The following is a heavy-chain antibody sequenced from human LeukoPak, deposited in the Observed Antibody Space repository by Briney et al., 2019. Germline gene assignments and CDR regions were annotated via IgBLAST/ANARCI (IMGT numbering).Heavy chain of an antibody. J-gene: IGHJ4*02. CDR2: IYYSGST. CDR3: ARHQQLVQVYFDY. CDR1: GGSISSSSYY. D-gene: IGHD6-6*01. V-gene: IGHV4-39*01. Sequence: SETLSLTCTVSGGSISSSSYYWGWIRQPPGKGLEWIGSIYYSGSTYYNPSLKSRVTISVDTSKNQFSLKLSSVTAADTAVYYCARHQQLVQVYFDYWGQGTLVTVSS.